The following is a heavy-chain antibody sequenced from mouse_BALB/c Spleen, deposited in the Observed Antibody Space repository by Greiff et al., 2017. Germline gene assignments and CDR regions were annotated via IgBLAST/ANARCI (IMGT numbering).Heavy chain of an antibody. J-gene: IGHJ4*01. CDR3: VRDRLIYDGYYDAMDY. Sequence: EVQLVETGGGLVQPKGSLKLSCAASGFTFNTNAMNWVRQAPGKGLEWVARIRSKSNNYATYYADSVKDRFTISRDDSQSMLYLQMNNLKTEDTAMDYCVRDRLIYDGYYDAMDYWGQGTSVTVSS. CDR2: IRSKSNNYAT. D-gene: IGHD2-3*01. V-gene: IGHV10S3*01. CDR1: GFTFNTNA.